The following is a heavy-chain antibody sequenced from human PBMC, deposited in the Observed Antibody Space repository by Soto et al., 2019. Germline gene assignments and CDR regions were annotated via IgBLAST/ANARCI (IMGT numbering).Heavy chain of an antibody. CDR2: IYASGSP. Sequence: LSLTCTISGCSVSVYYLSWIRQSTGQGLEWIGYIYASGSPYYNPSLRSRVTISADTSKNQISLKLTSPTAADTTVYYCARGVGSSPPQYWGRGTLVTVSS. J-gene: IGHJ4*02. D-gene: IGHD1-26*01. CDR1: GCSVSVYY. CDR3: ARGVGSSPPQY. V-gene: IGHV4-59*02.